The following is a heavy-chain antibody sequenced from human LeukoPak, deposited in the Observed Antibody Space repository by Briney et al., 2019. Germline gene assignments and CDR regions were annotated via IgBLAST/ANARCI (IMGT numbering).Heavy chain of an antibody. CDR1: GFVFDDYD. D-gene: IGHD1-26*01. CDR2: IRSDGYHT. V-gene: IGHV3-30*02. CDR3: AKPSGSGVDY. Sequence: PGGSLRLSCGASGFVFDDYDMHWVRQAPGEGLEWVAFIRSDGYHTYYTDSVKGRFIITRDNFKNTLYLQMNSLRLEDMAVYYCAKPSGSGVDYWGRGTRVTVSS. J-gene: IGHJ4*02.